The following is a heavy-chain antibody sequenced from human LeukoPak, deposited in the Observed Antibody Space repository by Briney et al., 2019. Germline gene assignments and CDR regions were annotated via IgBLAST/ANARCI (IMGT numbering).Heavy chain of an antibody. J-gene: IGHJ3*02. V-gene: IGHV4-4*02. CDR2: IYHSGST. Sequence: MALDTLSPTRAVSGGAISSSNWWGWGRQPPGKGLEWIWEIYHSGSTNYNPSLKSRVTISVDKSKNQFSLKLSSVTAADTAVYYCARDTYYYDSSLDAFDIWGQGTMVTVSS. CDR3: ARDTYYYDSSLDAFDI. CDR1: GGAISSSNW. D-gene: IGHD3-22*01.